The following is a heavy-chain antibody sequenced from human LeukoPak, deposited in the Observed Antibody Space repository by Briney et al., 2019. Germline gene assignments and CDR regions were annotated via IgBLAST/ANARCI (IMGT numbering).Heavy chain of an antibody. Sequence: SETLSLTCTVSGGSLSNYYWSWIRQPPGKGLEWIGYIYYSGSTNYNPSLRSRVTISVDTSKNQFSLKLSSVTAADTAVYYCARSSESYDSSGYYSYYFDYWGQGTLVTVSS. D-gene: IGHD3-22*01. CDR2: IYYSGST. CDR3: ARSSESYDSSGYYSYYFDY. V-gene: IGHV4-59*01. CDR1: GGSLSNYY. J-gene: IGHJ4*02.